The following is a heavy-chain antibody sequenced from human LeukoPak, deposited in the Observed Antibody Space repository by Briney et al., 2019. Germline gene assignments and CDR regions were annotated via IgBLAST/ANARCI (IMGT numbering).Heavy chain of an antibody. CDR1: GYTFTSYG. CDR2: ISVHTGTT. J-gene: IGHJ5*02. D-gene: IGHD3-10*01. V-gene: IGHV1-18*01. Sequence: GASVKVSCKASGYTFTSYGISWVRQAPGQGLERMGWISVHTGTTNYAQKLQGRVTMTTDTSTSTAYMELRSLRSDDTAVYYCARMARIWFGESWYNWFDPWGQGTLVTVSS. CDR3: ARMARIWFGESWYNWFDP.